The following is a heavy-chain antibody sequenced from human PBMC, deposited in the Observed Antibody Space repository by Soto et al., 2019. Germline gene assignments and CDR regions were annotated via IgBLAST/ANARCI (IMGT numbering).Heavy chain of an antibody. J-gene: IGHJ4*02. D-gene: IGHD3-22*01. CDR3: ARDPGGPDYYDSSGFHDY. CDR2: ISGTRGRQRNT. V-gene: IGHV3-23*01. Sequence: PGGSLRLSCAASGFIFSDYAMTWVRQAPGKGLEWVSTISGTRGRQRNTFYADSVKGRFTISRDNAKNSLYLQMNSLRAEDTAVYYCARDPGGPDYYDSSGFHDYWGQGTLVTVSS. CDR1: GFIFSDYA.